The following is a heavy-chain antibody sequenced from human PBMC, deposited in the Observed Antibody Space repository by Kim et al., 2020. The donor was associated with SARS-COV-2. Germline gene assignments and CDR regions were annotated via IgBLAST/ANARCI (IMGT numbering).Heavy chain of an antibody. J-gene: IGHJ5*02. Sequence: LETLSLTCAVSGASISSSNWWSWVRQPPGKGLEWIGEISHSGSTEYNPSLKSRVIISVDKSKNQFSLKLNSLTAADTAVYYCARAVSSAWTLRDWFDPWGQGTLVTVSS. CDR3: ARAVSSAWTLRDWFDP. D-gene: IGHD6-25*01. CDR2: ISHSGST. CDR1: GASISSSNW. V-gene: IGHV4-4*02.